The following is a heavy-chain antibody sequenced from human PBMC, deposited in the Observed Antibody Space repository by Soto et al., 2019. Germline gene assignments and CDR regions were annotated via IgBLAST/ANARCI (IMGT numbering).Heavy chain of an antibody. CDR2: IYYSGST. V-gene: IGHV4-39*01. J-gene: IGHJ4*02. CDR3: ASGRYFDWLLLDY. CDR1: GGSISSSSYY. Sequence: SETLSLTCTVSGGSISSSSYYWGWIRQPPGKGLEWIGSIYYSGSTYYNPSLKSRVTISVDTSKNQFSLKLSSVTAADTAVYYCASGRYFDWLLLDYWGQGTLVTVSS. D-gene: IGHD3-9*01.